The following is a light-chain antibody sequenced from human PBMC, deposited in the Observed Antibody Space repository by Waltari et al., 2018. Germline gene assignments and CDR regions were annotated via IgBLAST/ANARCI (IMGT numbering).Light chain of an antibody. CDR2: DVN. CDR3: SSYTSRNTLL. V-gene: IGLV2-14*03. Sequence: QSVLTQPASVSGSPGPSITISCTGTSSDVGGFDYVSWYQQHPNKAPKLLIYDVNNRPSGVSNRFSGSKSGNTASLTISGLQAEDEADYYCSSYTSRNTLLFGGGTKLTAL. J-gene: IGLJ2*01. CDR1: SSDVGGFDY.